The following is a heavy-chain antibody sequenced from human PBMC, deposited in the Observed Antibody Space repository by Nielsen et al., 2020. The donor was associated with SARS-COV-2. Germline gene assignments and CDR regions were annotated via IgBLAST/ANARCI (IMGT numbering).Heavy chain of an antibody. CDR3: ARDSAGPYYYYYYGMDV. D-gene: IGHD6-19*01. CDR2: INWNGGST. Sequence: GGSLRLSCAASGFTFDDYGMSWVRQAPGKGLEWVSGINWNGGSTGYADSVKGRFTISRDNAKNSLYLQMNSLGAEDTAVYYCARDSAGPYYYYYYGMDVWGQGTTVTVSS. V-gene: IGHV3-20*04. CDR1: GFTFDDYG. J-gene: IGHJ6*02.